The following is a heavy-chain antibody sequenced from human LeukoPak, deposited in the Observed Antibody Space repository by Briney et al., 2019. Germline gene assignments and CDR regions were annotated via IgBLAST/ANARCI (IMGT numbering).Heavy chain of an antibody. CDR2: INQDGREK. CDR3: AKGRDYGDY. V-gene: IGHV3-7*01. Sequence: GGSLRLSCAVSGFTFSSYWMTWVRQAPGKGLQWVANINQDGREKCYMGSMKGRLNISRDNTENSVFLQLTSLRPEDTGIYFCAKGRDYGDYWGQGTLVAVSS. CDR1: GFTFSSYW. J-gene: IGHJ4*02.